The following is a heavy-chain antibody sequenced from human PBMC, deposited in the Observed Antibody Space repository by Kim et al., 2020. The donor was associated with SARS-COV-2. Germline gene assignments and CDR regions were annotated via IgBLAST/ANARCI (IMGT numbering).Heavy chain of an antibody. Sequence: GGSLRLSCAASGFTFSSYSMNWVRQAPGKGLEWVSYISSSSSTIYYADSVKGRFTISRDNAKNSLYLQMNSLRAEDTAVYYCASRTRGLGYYGMDVWGQGTTVTVSS. CDR1: GFTFSSYS. J-gene: IGHJ6*02. CDR3: ASRTRGLGYYGMDV. CDR2: ISSSSSTI. D-gene: IGHD3-10*01. V-gene: IGHV3-48*04.